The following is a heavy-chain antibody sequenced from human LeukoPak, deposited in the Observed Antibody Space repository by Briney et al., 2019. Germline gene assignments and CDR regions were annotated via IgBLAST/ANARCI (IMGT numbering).Heavy chain of an antibody. CDR1: GGSFSGYY. J-gene: IGHJ4*02. Sequence: SETLSLTCAVYGGSFSGYYWSWIRQPPGKGLEWIGEINHSGSTNYNPSLKSRVTISVDTSKNQFSLKLSSVTAADTAVYYCAREVSRWPYYFDYWGQGTLVTVSS. CDR3: AREVSRWPYYFDY. V-gene: IGHV4-34*01. D-gene: IGHD4-23*01. CDR2: INHSGST.